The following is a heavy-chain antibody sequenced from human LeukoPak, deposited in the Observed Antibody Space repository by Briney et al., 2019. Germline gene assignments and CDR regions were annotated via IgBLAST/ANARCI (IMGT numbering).Heavy chain of an antibody. CDR3: ARLLSSGRSDY. CDR1: GFTFSDYY. J-gene: IGHJ4*02. Sequence: GSLRLSCAASGFTFSDYYMSWIRQPPGKGLEWLGYIYSDGSTNYNPSLKSRLTISVDTSKNQFSLKLSSVIAADTAVYYCARLLSSGRSDYWGQGTLVTVSS. V-gene: IGHV4-59*01. D-gene: IGHD3-22*01. CDR2: IYSDGST.